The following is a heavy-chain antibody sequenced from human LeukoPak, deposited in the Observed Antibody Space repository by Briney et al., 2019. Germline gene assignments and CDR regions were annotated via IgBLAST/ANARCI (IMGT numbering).Heavy chain of an antibody. J-gene: IGHJ6*02. CDR3: ARTSPATPLLRYFDWSSSPMDV. CDR1: GGSISSYY. CDR2: IYYSWST. D-gene: IGHD3-9*01. Sequence: PSETLSLTCTVSGGSISSYYWSWIRQPPGKGLEWIGYIYYSWSTNYNPSLKSRVTISVDTSKNQFSLKLSSVTAADTAVYYCARTSPATPLLRYFDWSSSPMDVWGQGTTVTVSS. V-gene: IGHV4-59*01.